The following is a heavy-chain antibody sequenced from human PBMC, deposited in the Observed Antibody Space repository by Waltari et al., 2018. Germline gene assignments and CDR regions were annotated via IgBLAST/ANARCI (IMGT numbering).Heavy chain of an antibody. D-gene: IGHD3-10*01. CDR1: GGSISSYY. V-gene: IGHV4-4*07. CDR2: IYSSGST. Sequence: QVQLQESGPGLVKPSETLSLTCTVSGGSISSYYWSWIRQPAGKGLEWIGRIYSSGSTNYNPARKSRVTMSVDTSKNQFSLKLTSVTAADTAVYYCAKEDGSGGWNYWGQGTLVTVSS. J-gene: IGHJ4*02. CDR3: AKEDGSGGWNY.